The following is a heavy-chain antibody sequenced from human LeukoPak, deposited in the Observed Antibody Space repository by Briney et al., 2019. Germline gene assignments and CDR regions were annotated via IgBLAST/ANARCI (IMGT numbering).Heavy chain of an antibody. D-gene: IGHD6-25*01. CDR2: INPNSGGT. CDR1: GYTFTGYY. Sequence: ASVKVSCKASGYTFTGYYMHWVRQAPGQGLEWMGWINPNSGGTNYAQKFQGRVTMTRDTSISTAYMELSGLRSDDTAVYYCAVAASDTGRADVDYWGQGTLVTVSS. J-gene: IGHJ4*02. V-gene: IGHV1-2*02. CDR3: AVAASDTGRADVDY.